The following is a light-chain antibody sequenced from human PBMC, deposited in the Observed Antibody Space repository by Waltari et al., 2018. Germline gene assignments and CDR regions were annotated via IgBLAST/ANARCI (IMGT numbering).Light chain of an antibody. Sequence: SYVLTQPPPVAVAPGNTASLTCGGDNIGSKNLTWYQPEPGQAPVLVIANDYDRPSGIPDRFSGSNSGNTATLTISRVEAGDEADYICQVWDSGSDYVFGTGTKVTVL. CDR1: NIGSKN. V-gene: IGLV3-21*04. CDR3: QVWDSGSDYV. J-gene: IGLJ1*01. CDR2: NDY.